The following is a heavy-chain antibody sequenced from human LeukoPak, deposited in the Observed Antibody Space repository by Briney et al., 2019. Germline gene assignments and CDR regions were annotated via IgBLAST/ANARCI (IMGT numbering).Heavy chain of an antibody. Sequence: SETLSLTCTVSGGSISSYYWSWIRQPPGKGLEWIGYIYYSGSTNYNPSLKSRVTISVDTSKNQFSLKLSSVTAADTAVYYCARVGYCTNGVCYVPEYYFDYWGQGTLVTVSS. D-gene: IGHD2-8*01. CDR3: ARVGYCTNGVCYVPEYYFDY. J-gene: IGHJ4*02. V-gene: IGHV4-59*12. CDR2: IYYSGST. CDR1: GGSISSYY.